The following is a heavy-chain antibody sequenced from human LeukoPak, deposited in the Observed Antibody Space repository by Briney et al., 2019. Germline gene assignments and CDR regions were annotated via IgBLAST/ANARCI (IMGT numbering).Heavy chain of an antibody. Sequence: GGSLRLSCAASGFTFSSYSMNWVRQAPGKGLEWVSSISSSSSYIYYADSVKGRFTISRDNAKNSLYLQMNSLRAEDTAVYYCAKDRAVVPAAHYYFDYWGQGTLVTVSS. CDR2: ISSSSSYI. J-gene: IGHJ4*02. V-gene: IGHV3-21*04. CDR3: AKDRAVVPAAHYYFDY. CDR1: GFTFSSYS. D-gene: IGHD2-2*01.